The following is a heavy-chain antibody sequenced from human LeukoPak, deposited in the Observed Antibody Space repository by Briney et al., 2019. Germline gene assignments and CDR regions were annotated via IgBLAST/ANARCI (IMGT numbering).Heavy chain of an antibody. CDR1: GFTFSSYA. CDR3: AKDRSAAYSYGSDY. J-gene: IGHJ4*02. CDR2: ISNSGGST. Sequence: AGGSLRLSCAASGFTFSSYAMSWVRQAPGMGLEWVSGISNSGGSTHYADSVKGRFTISRDNSKNTLYLQMNSLRADDTAIYYCAKDRSAAYSYGSDYWGQGTLVTVSS. V-gene: IGHV3-23*01. D-gene: IGHD5-18*01.